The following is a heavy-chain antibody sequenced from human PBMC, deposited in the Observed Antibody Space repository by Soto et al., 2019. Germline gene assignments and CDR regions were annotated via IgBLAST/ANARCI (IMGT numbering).Heavy chain of an antibody. J-gene: IGHJ3*02. CDR2: IYHSGST. D-gene: IGHD3-10*01. V-gene: IGHV4-4*02. Sequence: SETLSLTCAVSGGSISSSNWWSWVRQPPGKGLEWIGEIYHSGSTNYNPSLKSRVTISVDKSKNQFSLKLSSVTAADTAVYYCAREYGSGSYSNDAFDIWGQGTMVTISS. CDR3: AREYGSGSYSNDAFDI. CDR1: GGSISSSNW.